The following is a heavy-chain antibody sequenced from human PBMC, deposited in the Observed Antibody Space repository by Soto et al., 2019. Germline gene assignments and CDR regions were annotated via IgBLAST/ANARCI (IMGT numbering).Heavy chain of an antibody. Sequence: GESLKISCAASGFTFSSYAMSWVRQAPGKGLEWVSAISGSGGSTYYADSVKGRFTISRDNSKNTLYLQMNSLRAEDTAVYYCAKFDYPTVPPYYYYGMDVWGQGTTVTVSS. J-gene: IGHJ6*02. CDR3: AKFDYPTVPPYYYYGMDV. CDR1: GFTFSSYA. D-gene: IGHD4-4*01. V-gene: IGHV3-23*01. CDR2: ISGSGGST.